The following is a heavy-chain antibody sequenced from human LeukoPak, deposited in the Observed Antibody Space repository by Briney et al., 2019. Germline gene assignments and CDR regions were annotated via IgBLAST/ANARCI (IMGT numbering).Heavy chain of an antibody. J-gene: IGHJ4*02. CDR3: ATRQGYYYGSGSYYYNDY. Sequence: SETLSLTCAVYGGSFSGYYWSWIRQPPGKGLEWIGEINHSGSTNYNPSLKSRVTISVDTSKNQSSLKLSSVTAADTAVYYCATRQGYYYGSGSYYYNDYWGQGTLVTVSS. CDR1: GGSFSGYY. CDR2: INHSGST. D-gene: IGHD3-10*01. V-gene: IGHV4-34*01.